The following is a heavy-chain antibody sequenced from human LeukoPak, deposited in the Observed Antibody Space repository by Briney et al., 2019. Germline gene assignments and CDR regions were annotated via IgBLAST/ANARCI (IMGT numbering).Heavy chain of an antibody. D-gene: IGHD3-10*01. Sequence: SETLSLTCSVSGDSISSSSYYWGWIRQPPGKGLEWIGSIYYSGTTYYNPSLKSRVTISVDTSKNQFSLKLSSVTAADTAVYYCARPSAYYYYGMDVWGQGTTVTVSS. J-gene: IGHJ6*02. CDR1: GDSISSSSYY. CDR3: ARPSAYYYYGMDV. V-gene: IGHV4-39*01. CDR2: IYYSGTT.